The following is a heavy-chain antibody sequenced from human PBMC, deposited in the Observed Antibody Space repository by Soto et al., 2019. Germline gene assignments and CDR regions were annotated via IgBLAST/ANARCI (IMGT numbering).Heavy chain of an antibody. CDR1: GFTFSRYS. D-gene: IGHD6-13*01. CDR3: AREKFNSSSWPLDY. Sequence: GGSLRLSCAASGFTFSRYSLNWVRQAPGKGLEWVSSISSDVNYRVYADSVKGRFTVSRDNAKNSVYLQMNSLRVEDTAVYYCAREKFNSSSWPLDYWGQGTLVPVSS. CDR2: ISSDVNYR. J-gene: IGHJ4*02. V-gene: IGHV3-21*01.